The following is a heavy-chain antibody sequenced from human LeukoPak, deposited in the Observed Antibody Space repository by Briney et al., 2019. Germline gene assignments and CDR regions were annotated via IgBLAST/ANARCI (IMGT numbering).Heavy chain of an antibody. Sequence: PSETLSLTCTVSGGSISSSSYYWGWIRQPPGQGLEWIGSIYYSGSTYYNPSLKSRVTISVDTSKNQFSLKLSSVTAADTAVYYCARAPADGAYYYYYMDVWGKGTTVTVSS. CDR2: IYYSGST. CDR3: ARAPADGAYYYYYMDV. D-gene: IGHD3-10*01. V-gene: IGHV4-39*07. J-gene: IGHJ6*03. CDR1: GGSISSSSYY.